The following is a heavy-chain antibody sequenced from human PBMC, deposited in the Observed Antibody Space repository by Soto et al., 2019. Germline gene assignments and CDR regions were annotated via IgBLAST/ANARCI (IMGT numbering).Heavy chain of an antibody. CDR1: GGTFSSYA. CDR3: ASRYGSGSYYKGRYFDY. V-gene: IGHV1-69*06. D-gene: IGHD3-10*01. CDR2: IIPIFGTA. J-gene: IGHJ4*02. Sequence: QVQLVQSGAEVKKPGSSVKVSCKASGGTFSSYAISWVRQAPGQGLEWMGGIIPIFGTANYAQKFQGRVTITADKSTSTADMELSSLRSEDTAVYYCASRYGSGSYYKGRYFDYWGQGTLVTVSS.